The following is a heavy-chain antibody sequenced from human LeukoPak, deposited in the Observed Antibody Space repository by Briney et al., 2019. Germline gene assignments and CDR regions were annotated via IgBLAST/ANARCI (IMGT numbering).Heavy chain of an antibody. CDR2: IYSGGST. J-gene: IGHJ3*02. Sequence: GGSLRLSCAASGFTVSSNYMSWVRQAPGKGLEWVSVIYSGGSTYYADSVKGRFTISRDNAKNSLYLQMNSLRAEDTALYYCAKDIVRNSSGWYDAFDIWGQGTMVTVSS. D-gene: IGHD6-19*01. CDR3: AKDIVRNSSGWYDAFDI. V-gene: IGHV3-53*05. CDR1: GFTVSSNY.